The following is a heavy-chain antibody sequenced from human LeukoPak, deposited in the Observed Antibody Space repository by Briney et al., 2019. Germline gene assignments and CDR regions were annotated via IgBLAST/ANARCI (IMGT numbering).Heavy chain of an antibody. D-gene: IGHD6-13*01. CDR1: GFTFSDHY. V-gene: IGHV3-72*01. CDR2: TRNKANSYTT. CDR3: AKDPEAADSPYYFDY. J-gene: IGHJ4*02. Sequence: GGSLRLSCAASGFTFSDHYMDWVRQAPGKGLEWVGRTRNKANSYTTEYAASVKGRFTISRDDSKNSLYLQMNSLKTEDTAVYYCAKDPEAADSPYYFDYWGQGTLVTVSS.